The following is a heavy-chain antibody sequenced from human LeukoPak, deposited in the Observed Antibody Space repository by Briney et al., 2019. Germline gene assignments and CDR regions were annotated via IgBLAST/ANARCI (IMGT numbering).Heavy chain of an antibody. V-gene: IGHV3-48*03. CDR2: ITSSGRTI. D-gene: IGHD2-15*01. Sequence: PGESLTLPCAASGFTFSVDDMHWVRQAPGKGLESVSYITSSGRTIYYANSVKGRFTISRDNAKNSLYLQMSSLRAEDTAVYYCVREGAYCSGASCYSDYWGQGTLVTVSS. J-gene: IGHJ4*02. CDR1: GFTFSVDD. CDR3: VREGAYCSGASCYSDY.